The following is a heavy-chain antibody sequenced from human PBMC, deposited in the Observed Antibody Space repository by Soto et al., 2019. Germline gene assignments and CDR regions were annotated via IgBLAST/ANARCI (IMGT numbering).Heavy chain of an antibody. V-gene: IGHV1-18*01. CDR3: ARGHGAIRGALDV. CDR1: GYRFETYA. CDR2: ISAYSVDT. D-gene: IGHD1-26*01. Sequence: ASVKVSCKASGYRFETYAMTCVRQAPGQGLEWMGWISAYSVDTYSAQKFQDRLTMTKDTSTGTAYMELRSLTSDDTAVYYCARGHGAIRGALDVWCQGTTVNV. J-gene: IGHJ6*02.